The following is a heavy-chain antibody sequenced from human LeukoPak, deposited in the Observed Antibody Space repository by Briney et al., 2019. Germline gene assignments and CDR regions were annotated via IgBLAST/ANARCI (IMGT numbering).Heavy chain of an antibody. Sequence: GASVKVSCKASGYTFTSYGISWVRQAPGQGLEWMGWISAYNGNTNYAQKLQGRVTMTTDTSTSTAYMELRSLRSDDTAVYYCARDRRYFDWLSISAGRGNWFDPWGQGTLATVSS. CDR1: GYTFTSYG. CDR3: ARDRRYFDWLSISAGRGNWFDP. D-gene: IGHD3-9*01. V-gene: IGHV1-18*01. J-gene: IGHJ5*02. CDR2: ISAYNGNT.